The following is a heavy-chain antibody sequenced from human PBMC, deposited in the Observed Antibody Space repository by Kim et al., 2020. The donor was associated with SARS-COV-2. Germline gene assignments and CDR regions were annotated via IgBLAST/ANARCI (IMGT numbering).Heavy chain of an antibody. J-gene: IGHJ4*02. Sequence: ASVKVSCKASGYSFTGFYIHWVRQAPGQGLEWMGRINPYSGGANYARKFQGRVTVTSDTSLSTAYMDLSGLTSDDTAVYFCTRDDTLGYSVYWGQGTLVAVSS. CDR2: INPYSGGA. CDR3: TRDDTLGYSVY. CDR1: GYSFTGFY. D-gene: IGHD5-18*01. V-gene: IGHV1-2*06.